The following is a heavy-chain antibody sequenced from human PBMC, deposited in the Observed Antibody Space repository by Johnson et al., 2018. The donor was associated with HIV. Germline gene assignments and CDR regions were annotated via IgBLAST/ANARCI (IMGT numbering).Heavy chain of an antibody. J-gene: IGHJ3*02. D-gene: IGHD4-11*01. CDR2: INWDGDST. CDR1: RFTFDDYD. V-gene: IGHV3-43D*03. Sequence: VQLVESGGVVVQPGGSLRLSCETSRFTFDDYDMHWVRQAPGKGLEWVSLINWDGDSTYYADSVKGRLTISRDNSKNSLYLQMNSLRPEDTAVYYCARERGYYGNPAFDIWGQGTMVTVSS. CDR3: ARERGYYGNPAFDI.